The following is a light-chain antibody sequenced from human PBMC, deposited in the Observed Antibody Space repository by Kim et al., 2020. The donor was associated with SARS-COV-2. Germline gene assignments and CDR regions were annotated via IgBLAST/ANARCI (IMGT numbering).Light chain of an antibody. CDR1: QSVSSSN. CDR3: QQYGIAPPYT. J-gene: IGKJ2*01. V-gene: IGKV3-20*01. Sequence: SPGERATLSCRASQSVSSSNLAWYQQKPGQAPRLLMYGASSRATGIPDRFSGSGSGTDFILTISRLEPEDFAVYYCQQYGIAPPYTFGQGTKLE. CDR2: GAS.